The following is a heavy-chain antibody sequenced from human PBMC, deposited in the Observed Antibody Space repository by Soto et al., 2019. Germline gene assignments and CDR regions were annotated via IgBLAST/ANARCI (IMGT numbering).Heavy chain of an antibody. CDR1: GYSFSYNW. J-gene: IGHJ4*02. CDR2: IYPGASDT. CDR3: ARQEAHYFDY. V-gene: IGHV5-51*01. Sequence: GESLKISCGASGYSFSYNWIAWVRQMPGKGLEWMGLIYPGASDTRYSPSFQGRVTISVDESINTAYLQWSGLKASDTAMYYCARQEAHYFDYWGQGTLVTVS.